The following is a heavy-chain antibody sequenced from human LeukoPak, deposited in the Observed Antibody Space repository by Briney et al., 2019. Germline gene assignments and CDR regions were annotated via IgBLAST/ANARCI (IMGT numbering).Heavy chain of an antibody. D-gene: IGHD3-16*02. V-gene: IGHV1-69*05. J-gene: IGHJ4*02. Sequence: ASVKVSCKASGGTFNNYAISWVRQAPGQGLEWMGGIIPVFGATTYARNFQGRVTMTRDMSTSTVYMELSSLRSEDTAVYYCASTPITFGGVIESYFDYWGQGTLVTVSS. CDR1: GGTFNNYA. CDR3: ASTPITFGGVIESYFDY. CDR2: IIPVFGAT.